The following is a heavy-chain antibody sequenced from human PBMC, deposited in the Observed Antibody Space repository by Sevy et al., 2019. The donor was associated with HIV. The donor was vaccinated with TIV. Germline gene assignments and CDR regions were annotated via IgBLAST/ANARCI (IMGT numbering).Heavy chain of an antibody. CDR1: GFTFDDYG. CDR2: INWNGGGT. Sequence: GGSLRLSCAASGFTFDDYGMSWVRQAPGKGLEWVSGINWNGGGTGYADSVKGRFTISRDNAKNSLYLQVNSMRAEDTALYYCARHGYGYGYHALLDYYYGMDVWGQGTTVTVSS. V-gene: IGHV3-20*04. CDR3: ARHGYGYGYHALLDYYYGMDV. J-gene: IGHJ6*02. D-gene: IGHD5-18*01.